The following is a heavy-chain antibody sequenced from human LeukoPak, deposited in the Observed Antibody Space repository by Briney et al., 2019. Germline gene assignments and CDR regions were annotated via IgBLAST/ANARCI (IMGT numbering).Heavy chain of an antibody. J-gene: IGHJ5*02. Sequence: GGSLRLSCAPSGFTFSSYSMNWVRQAPGKGLEWVSYISSSSSTIYYADSVKGRFTISRDNAKNSLYLQMNSLRDEDTAVYYCAREGITVTTEGWFGPWGQGTLVTVSS. CDR3: AREGITVTTEGWFGP. CDR1: GFTFSSYS. D-gene: IGHD4-17*01. CDR2: ISSSSSTI. V-gene: IGHV3-48*02.